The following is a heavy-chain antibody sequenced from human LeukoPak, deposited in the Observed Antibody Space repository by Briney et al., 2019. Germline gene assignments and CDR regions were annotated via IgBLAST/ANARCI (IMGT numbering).Heavy chain of an antibody. J-gene: IGHJ3*02. CDR2: IIPIFGTA. D-gene: IGHD2-2*01. CDR1: GGTFSSYA. Sequence: ASVKVSCKASGGTFSSYAISWVRQAPGQGLEWMGGIIPIFGTANYAQKFQGRVTITADESTSTAYMELSSLRSEDTAVYYCARETWSCRSTSCSATNDAFDIWGQGTVVTVSS. V-gene: IGHV1-69*13. CDR3: ARETWSCRSTSCSATNDAFDI.